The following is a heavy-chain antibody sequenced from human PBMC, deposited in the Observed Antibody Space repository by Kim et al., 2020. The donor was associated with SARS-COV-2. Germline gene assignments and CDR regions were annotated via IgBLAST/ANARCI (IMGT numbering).Heavy chain of an antibody. CDR3: ARRTDSYCSGGSCYLENWFDP. Sequence: SETLSLTCTVSGGSISSSSYYWGWIRQPPGKGLEWIGSIYYSGSTYYNPSLKSRVTISVDTSKNQFSLKLSSVTAADTAVYYCARRTDSYCSGGSCYLENWFDPWGQGTLVTVSS. V-gene: IGHV4-39*01. CDR1: GGSISSSSYY. D-gene: IGHD2-15*01. J-gene: IGHJ5*02. CDR2: IYYSGST.